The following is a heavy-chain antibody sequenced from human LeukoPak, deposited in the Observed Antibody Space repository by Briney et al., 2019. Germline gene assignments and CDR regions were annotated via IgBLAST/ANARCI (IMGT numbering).Heavy chain of an antibody. J-gene: IGHJ5*02. CDR1: GLTFSDKY. CDR3: AGLFPTVTPWFDP. V-gene: IGHV3-11*01. CDR2: IDGSGSTM. Sequence: PGGSLRLSCAASGLTFSDKYMTWIRQAPGKGLEWLAHIDGSGSTMYYANSVKGRFTISRDNRKKSLSLQLNSLRAGDTAIYYCAGLFPTVTPWFDPWGQGTLVTVSS. D-gene: IGHD4-17*01.